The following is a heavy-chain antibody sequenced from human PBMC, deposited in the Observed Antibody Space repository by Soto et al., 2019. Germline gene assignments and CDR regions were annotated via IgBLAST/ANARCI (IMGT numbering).Heavy chain of an antibody. CDR3: AKLFKPVSMDV. J-gene: IGHJ6*02. V-gene: IGHV5-10-1*01. CDR1: GYSFTSYW. CDR2: IDPSDSYT. Sequence: GESLKISCNGSGYSFTSYWISWVRQMPGKGLEWMGRIDPSDSYTNYSPSFQGHVTISADKSISTAYLQWSSLKASDTAMYYCAKLFKPVSMDVWGQGTTVIVSS. D-gene: IGHD2-15*01.